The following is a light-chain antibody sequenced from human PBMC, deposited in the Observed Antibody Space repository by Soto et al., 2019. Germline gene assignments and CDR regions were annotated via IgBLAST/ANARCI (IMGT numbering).Light chain of an antibody. J-gene: IGKJ2*01. CDR2: EAA. CDR1: QRLNNW. Sequence: DIQMTQSPSTLSASVGDRVTITCRANQRLNNWLAWYQQKPGKAPKLLIYEAASLLSGVPSRFSGSGSGTEFTLTNSSLQPDELADYYCQQYDSDSSTFGQGTKLDI. V-gene: IGKV1-5*03. CDR3: QQYDSDSST.